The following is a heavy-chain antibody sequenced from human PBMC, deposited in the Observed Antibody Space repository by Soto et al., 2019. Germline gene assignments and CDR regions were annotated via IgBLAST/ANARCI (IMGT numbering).Heavy chain of an antibody. Sequence: QVQLVQSGAEVKKPGSSVKVSCKASGDTFTIFAISWVRQAPGQGLEWMGGIIPTIGTTNYAPRFQGRITITGGESTGTAYMELSSLKSEDTAVYYWARDLGSGYDPGDYWGQGTLVTVSS. D-gene: IGHD5-12*01. J-gene: IGHJ4*02. CDR3: ARDLGSGYDPGDY. CDR1: GDTFTIFA. CDR2: IIPTIGTT. V-gene: IGHV1-69*12.